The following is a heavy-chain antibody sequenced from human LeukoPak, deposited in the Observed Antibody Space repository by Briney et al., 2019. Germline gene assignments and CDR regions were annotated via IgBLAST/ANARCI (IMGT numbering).Heavy chain of an antibody. Sequence: SETLSLTCTVSGGSISSGSYYWSWIRQPAGKGLERIGRIYTSGSTNYNPSLKSRVTISVDTSKNQFSLKLSSVTAADTAVYYCARARGVGATIDYWGQGTLVTVSS. J-gene: IGHJ4*02. CDR3: ARARGVGATIDY. V-gene: IGHV4-61*02. D-gene: IGHD1-26*01. CDR2: IYTSGST. CDR1: GGSISSGSYY.